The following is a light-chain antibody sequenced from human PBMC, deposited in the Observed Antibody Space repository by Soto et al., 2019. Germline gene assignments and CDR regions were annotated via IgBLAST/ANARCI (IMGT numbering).Light chain of an antibody. Sequence: ELVLTQSPGTLSLSPGERANLSCRASQSITSNYLAWYQQKPGQAPSLLVYAVSRRPNGITDRFSGSGSGIDFSITISRLEAEYFSLYYCQQYGRSPYTVGQGTQLE. CDR2: AVS. CDR3: QQYGRSPYT. V-gene: IGKV3-20*01. CDR1: QSITSNY. J-gene: IGKJ2*01.